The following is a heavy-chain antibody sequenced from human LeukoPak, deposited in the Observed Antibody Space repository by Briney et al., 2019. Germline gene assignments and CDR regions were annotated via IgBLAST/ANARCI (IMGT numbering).Heavy chain of an antibody. CDR1: GFTFSSYA. V-gene: IGHV3-23*01. Sequence: PGGSLRLSCAASGFTFSSYAMSWVRQAPGKGLEWVSAISGSGGSTYYADSVKGRFTISRDNSKNTLYLQMNGLRAEDTAVYYCANDFWSGYYNPPTLDYWGQGTLVTVSS. CDR3: ANDFWSGYYNPPTLDY. J-gene: IGHJ4*02. CDR2: ISGSGGST. D-gene: IGHD3-3*01.